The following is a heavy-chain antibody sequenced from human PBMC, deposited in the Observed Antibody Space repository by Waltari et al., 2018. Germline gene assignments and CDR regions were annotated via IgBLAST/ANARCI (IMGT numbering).Heavy chain of an antibody. CDR3: ARVRGARGLDAFDI. D-gene: IGHD1-26*01. CDR1: GYTFTGYY. CDR2: INPNSGGT. J-gene: IGHJ3*02. V-gene: IGHV1-2*06. Sequence: QVQLVQSGAEVKKPGASVKVSCKASGYTFTGYYMHWVRQAPGQGLEWMGRINPNSGGTNYAQKYQGRVTMTRDKAISTAYMELSRLRSDDTAVYYCARVRGARGLDAFDIWGQGTMVTVSS.